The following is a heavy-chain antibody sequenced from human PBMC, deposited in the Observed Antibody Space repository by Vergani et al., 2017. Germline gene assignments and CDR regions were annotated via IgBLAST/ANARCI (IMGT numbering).Heavy chain of an antibody. CDR2: ISYDGSNK. CDR3: ARVGSSSGDYFDY. V-gene: IGHV3-30-3*01. D-gene: IGHD6-6*01. CDR1: GFTFSSYA. J-gene: IGHJ4*02. Sequence: QVQLVESGGGVVQPGRSLRLSCAASGFTFSSYAMHWVRQAPGKGLEWVAVISYDGSNKYYADSVKGRFTISRDNSKNTLYLQMNSLRAEDTAVYYCARVGSSSGDYFDYWGQGTLVTVSS.